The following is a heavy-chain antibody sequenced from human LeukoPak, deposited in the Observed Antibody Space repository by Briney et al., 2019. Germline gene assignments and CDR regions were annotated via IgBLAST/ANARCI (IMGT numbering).Heavy chain of an antibody. D-gene: IGHD6-6*01. V-gene: IGHV3-48*04. Sequence: GGTLRLSCAASGFTFSTYNMNWVRQAPGRGLEWLSYITSGNRTISDADYVKGRFTIYTDNAKNTLYLQMNSLRAEDTAVYYCAKSRPMYSSSSGFDIWGQGTVVTVSS. J-gene: IGHJ3*02. CDR1: GFTFSTYN. CDR2: ITSGNRTI. CDR3: AKSRPMYSSSSGFDI.